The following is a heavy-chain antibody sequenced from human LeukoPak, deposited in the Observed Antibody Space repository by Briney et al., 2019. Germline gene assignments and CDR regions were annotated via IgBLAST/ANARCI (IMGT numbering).Heavy chain of an antibody. Sequence: SETLSLTCSVSGGSIGSSTHYWGWIRQPPGKELEWIGSIYYTGSTYYNAALKSRVTMSVDTSKNQISLKLSSVAAADTALYFCARHGNGDGSYYGRFGPWGQGTLVTVSS. CDR2: IYYTGST. D-gene: IGHD1-26*01. J-gene: IGHJ5*02. CDR1: GGSIGSSTHY. V-gene: IGHV4-39*01. CDR3: ARHGNGDGSYYGRFGP.